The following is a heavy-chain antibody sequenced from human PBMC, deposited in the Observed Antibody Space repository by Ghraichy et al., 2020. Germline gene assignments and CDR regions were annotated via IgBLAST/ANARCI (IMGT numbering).Heavy chain of an antibody. V-gene: IGHV4-59*01. CDR2: IYYSGST. CDR1: GGSISSYY. D-gene: IGHD3-10*01. Sequence: SETLSLTCTVSGGSISSYYWSWIRQPPGKGLEWIGYIYYSGSTNYNPSLKSRVTISVDTSKNQFSLKLSSVTAADTAVYYCARARMVRGVIIGGYYFDYWGQGTLVTVSS. CDR3: ARARMVRGVIIGGYYFDY. J-gene: IGHJ4*02.